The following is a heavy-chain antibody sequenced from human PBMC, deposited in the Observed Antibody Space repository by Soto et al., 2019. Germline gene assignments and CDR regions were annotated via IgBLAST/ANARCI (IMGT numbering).Heavy chain of an antibody. CDR2: MNPNSGNT. J-gene: IGHJ4*02. Sequence: GASVKVSCKASGYTFTSYDINWVRQATGQGLEWMGWMNPNSGNTGYAQKFQGRVTMTRNTSISTAYMELSSLRSEDTAVYYCARAPRKSYDVWSGYYSYWGQGTLVTVSS. CDR1: GYTFTSYD. CDR3: ARAPRKSYDVWSGYYSY. D-gene: IGHD3-3*01. V-gene: IGHV1-8*01.